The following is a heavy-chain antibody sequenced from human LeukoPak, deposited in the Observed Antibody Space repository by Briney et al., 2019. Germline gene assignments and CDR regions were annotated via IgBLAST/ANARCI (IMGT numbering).Heavy chain of an antibody. Sequence: GGSLRLSCAASGFTFSSNYMSWVRQAPGKGLEWVSVIYSGGSTYYADSVKGRFTISRDNSKNTLYLQMNSLRAEDTAVYYCARGPLPAAPTFFDYWGQGTLVTVSS. D-gene: IGHD2-2*01. CDR3: ARGPLPAAPTFFDY. CDR2: IYSGGST. CDR1: GFTFSSNY. J-gene: IGHJ4*02. V-gene: IGHV3-66*01.